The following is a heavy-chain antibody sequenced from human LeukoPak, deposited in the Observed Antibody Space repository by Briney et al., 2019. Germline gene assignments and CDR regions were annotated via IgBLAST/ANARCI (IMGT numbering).Heavy chain of an antibody. V-gene: IGHV4-4*07. CDR2: INTSGST. D-gene: IGHD3-22*01. CDR3: ARTIPRYYCDSSGYNYNWFDP. J-gene: IGHJ5*02. CDR1: GGSISSYY. Sequence: SETLSLTCTVSGGSISSYYWSWIRQPAGKGLEWIGRINTSGSTNYNPSLKSRVTMSVDTSKNQFSLKLSSVTAADTAVYYCARTIPRYYCDSSGYNYNWFDPWGQGTLVTVSS.